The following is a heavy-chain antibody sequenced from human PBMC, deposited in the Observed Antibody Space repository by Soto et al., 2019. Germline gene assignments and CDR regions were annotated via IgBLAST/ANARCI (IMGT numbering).Heavy chain of an antibody. CDR2: INPNSGGT. CDR1: GYTFTGYY. Sequence: ASVKVSCKASGYTFTGYYMHWVRQAPGQGLEWMGWINPNSGGTNYAQKFQGRVTTTRDTSISTAYMELSRLRSDDTAVYYCARGYCGGDCYPFDYWGQGTLVTVSS. D-gene: IGHD2-21*02. J-gene: IGHJ4*02. V-gene: IGHV1-2*02. CDR3: ARGYCGGDCYPFDY.